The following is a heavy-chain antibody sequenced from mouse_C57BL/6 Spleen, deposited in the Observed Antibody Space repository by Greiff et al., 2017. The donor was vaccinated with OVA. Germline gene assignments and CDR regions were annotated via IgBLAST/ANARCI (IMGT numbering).Heavy chain of an antibody. J-gene: IGHJ1*03. V-gene: IGHV5-17*01. CDR3: ARGGRLGLWYFDV. D-gene: IGHD3-1*01. CDR1: GFTFSDYG. CDR2: ISSGSSTI. Sequence: EVKLMESGGGLVKPGGSLKLSCAASGFTFSDYGMHWVRQAPEKGLEWVAYISSGSSTISYADTVKGRFTISRDNAKNPLFLQMTSLRTEDTAMYYCARGGRLGLWYFDVWGTGTTVTVSS.